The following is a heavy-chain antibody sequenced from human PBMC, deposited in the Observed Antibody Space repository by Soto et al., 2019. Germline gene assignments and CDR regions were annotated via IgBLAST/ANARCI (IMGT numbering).Heavy chain of an antibody. CDR2: MSGSSSTT. CDR3: AKNQERELPRVIDF. Sequence: GTLRLSCVTSGLSFSNYAMGWVRQAPGGGLEWVSSMSGSSSTTYYADSVRGRFTISRDRSKKTLYLQMSSLRAEDTALYYCAKNQERELPRVIDFWGQGTLVSVS. J-gene: IGHJ4*02. CDR1: GLSFSNYA. V-gene: IGHV3-23*01. D-gene: IGHD1-7*01.